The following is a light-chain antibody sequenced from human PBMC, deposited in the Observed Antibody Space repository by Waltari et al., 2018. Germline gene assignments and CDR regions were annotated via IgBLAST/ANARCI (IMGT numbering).Light chain of an antibody. CDR2: DAS. CDR1: ESIGIY. Sequence: EIVLTQSPATLSLSPGERATLSCRASESIGIYLTWYQHKPGQAPRLLIYDASNRATGIPARFSGGGSGRDFTLTINSLEPEDFTVYYCQHRRNWPPHTFGQGTKLEL. J-gene: IGKJ2*01. V-gene: IGKV3-11*02. CDR3: QHRRNWPPHT.